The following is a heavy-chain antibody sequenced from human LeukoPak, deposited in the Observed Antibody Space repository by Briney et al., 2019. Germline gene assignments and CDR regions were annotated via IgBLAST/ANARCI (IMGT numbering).Heavy chain of an antibody. Sequence: SETLSLTCTVSGGSISSSSYYWSWIRQPAGKGLEWIGRIYTSGSTNYNPSLKSRVTISVDTSKNQFSLKLSSVTAADTAVYYCARNYDFWSEQDYWGQGTLVTVSS. CDR1: GGSISSSSYY. J-gene: IGHJ4*02. CDR3: ARNYDFWSEQDY. CDR2: IYTSGST. D-gene: IGHD3-3*01. V-gene: IGHV4-61*02.